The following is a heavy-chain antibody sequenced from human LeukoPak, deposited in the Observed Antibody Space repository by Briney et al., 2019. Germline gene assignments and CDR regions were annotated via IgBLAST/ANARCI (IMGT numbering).Heavy chain of an antibody. D-gene: IGHD3-22*01. CDR1: GCSISSYY. Sequence: SETLSLTCTVSGCSISSYYWSWFRQPPGKGLEGIGEINHSGSTNYNPSPKSRVTISLDTTKNHFSLQLSSVTAAHTAVYYCSRASSNNHYYHSNTWFDPWGQGTLVTVSS. V-gene: IGHV4-34*01. CDR3: SRASSNNHYYHSNTWFDP. J-gene: IGHJ5*02. CDR2: INHSGST.